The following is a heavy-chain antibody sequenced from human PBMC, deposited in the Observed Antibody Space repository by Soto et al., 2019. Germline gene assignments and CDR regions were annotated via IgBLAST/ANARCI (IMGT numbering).Heavy chain of an antibody. D-gene: IGHD3-16*01. CDR1: GGTFSSYA. CDR3: ARAQRPDTGGEDPNYYYYYGMDV. CDR2: IIPIFGTA. J-gene: IGHJ6*02. V-gene: IGHV1-69*01. Sequence: QVQLVQSGAEVKKPGSSVKVSCKASGGTFSSYAISWVRQAPGQGLEWMGGIIPIFGTANYAQKFQGGVTITADESTSTAYMELSSLRSEDTAVYYCARAQRPDTGGEDPNYYYYYGMDVWGQGTTVTVSS.